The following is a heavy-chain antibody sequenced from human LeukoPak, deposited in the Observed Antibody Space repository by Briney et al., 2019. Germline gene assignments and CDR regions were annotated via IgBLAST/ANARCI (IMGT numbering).Heavy chain of an antibody. V-gene: IGHV3-7*01. Sequence: PGGSLRLSCVASGFIFSDFWMNWVRLVPGKGLEWVGNINEDGSVQDYVGSVRGRVTISRDNAKNSLYLHRNSVRVEDTAVYYCATRESPMPRSHWGQGTLVTISS. J-gene: IGHJ4*02. CDR3: ATRESPMPRSH. CDR1: GFIFSDFW. CDR2: INEDGSVQ. D-gene: IGHD2-2*01.